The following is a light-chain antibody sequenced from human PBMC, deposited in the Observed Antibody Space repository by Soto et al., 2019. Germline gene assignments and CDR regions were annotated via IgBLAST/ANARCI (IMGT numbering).Light chain of an antibody. CDR1: QSVSSN. Sequence: ELVMTQSPATLSVSPGDRATLSCRASQSVSSNLAWYQQKPGQAPRLLIYGASTRATGIPDRLSGSGSGTEFTLTISSLQSDDLATYYCQQYKSYPLTCGGGTKVDIK. CDR2: GAS. J-gene: IGKJ4*01. V-gene: IGKV3-15*01. CDR3: QQYKSYPLT.